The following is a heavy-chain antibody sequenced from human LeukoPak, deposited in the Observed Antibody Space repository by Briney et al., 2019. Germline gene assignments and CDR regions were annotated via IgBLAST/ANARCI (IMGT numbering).Heavy chain of an antibody. CDR3: AKSIEYCGADCYGYFDL. CDR1: GYTFTGYY. CDR2: INPNSGAT. V-gene: IGHV1-2*06. Sequence: ASVKVSCKPSGYTFTGYYMHWVQQAPGQGLEWMGRINPNSGATNYAQKFQGRVTMTRDTSISTAYMELTTLRSDDTAVYYCAKSIEYCGADCYGYFDLWGRGTPVTVSS. D-gene: IGHD2-21*02. J-gene: IGHJ2*01.